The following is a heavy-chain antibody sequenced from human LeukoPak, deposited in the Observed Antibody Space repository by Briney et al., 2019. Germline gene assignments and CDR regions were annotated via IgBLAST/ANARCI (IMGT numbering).Heavy chain of an antibody. Sequence: SETLSLTCTVSDYSISSGYYRGWIRQPPGKGLEWIGSIYHSGSTYYNPSLKSRVTISVDTSMNQFSLKLSSVTAADTAVYYCARGGDSSSQTPYYYYYYMDVWGKGTTVTVSS. CDR1: DYSISSGYY. D-gene: IGHD6-13*01. CDR2: IYHSGST. J-gene: IGHJ6*03. V-gene: IGHV4-38-2*02. CDR3: ARGGDSSSQTPYYYYYYMDV.